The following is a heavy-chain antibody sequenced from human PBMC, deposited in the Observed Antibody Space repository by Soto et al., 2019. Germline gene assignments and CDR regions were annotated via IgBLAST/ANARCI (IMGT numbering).Heavy chain of an antibody. J-gene: IGHJ4*02. CDR3: ARDHYDFWRGYPSV. D-gene: IGHD3-3*01. Sequence: PSETLSLTCTVSGGSISSGGYYWSWIRQHPGKGLEWIGYIYYSGSTYYNPSLKSRVTISVDTSKNQFSLKLSSVTAADTAVYYCARDHYDFWRGYPSVWGQGTLVTVSS. V-gene: IGHV4-31*03. CDR2: IYYSGST. CDR1: GGSISSGGYY.